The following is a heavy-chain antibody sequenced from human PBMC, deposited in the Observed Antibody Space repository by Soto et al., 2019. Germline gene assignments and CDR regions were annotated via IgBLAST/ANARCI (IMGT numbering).Heavy chain of an antibody. J-gene: IGHJ4*02. CDR1: GFTFSSYG. CDR3: ARTTLHLDY. CDR2: IWYDGSNK. Sequence: QVQLVESGGGVVQPGRSLRLSCAASGFTFSSYGMHWVRQAPGKGLEWVAVIWYDGSNKYYADSVKGRFTISRDNSKNTLSLQMNSLRAEDTAVYYCARTTLHLDYWGQGTLVTVSS. V-gene: IGHV3-33*01. D-gene: IGHD3-3*02.